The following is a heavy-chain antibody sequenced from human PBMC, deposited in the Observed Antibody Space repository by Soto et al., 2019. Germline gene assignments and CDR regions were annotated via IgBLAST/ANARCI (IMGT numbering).Heavy chain of an antibody. Sequence: QVQLQESGPGLVKPSQTLSLTCSVSGASISSGDFYWNWIRQHTGKGLEWIGYIHNSGITDYNPSLKSRVTILIDMSKNQFSLKLTSVTAADTAVYYCVRQKQWLSPFDDWGQGTLVTVSS. CDR3: VRQKQWLSPFDD. CDR1: GASISSGDFY. CDR2: IHNSGIT. V-gene: IGHV4-31*03. D-gene: IGHD6-19*01. J-gene: IGHJ4*02.